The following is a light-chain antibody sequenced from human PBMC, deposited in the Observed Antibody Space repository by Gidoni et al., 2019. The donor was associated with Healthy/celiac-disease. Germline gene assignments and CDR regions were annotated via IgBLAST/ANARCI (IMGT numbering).Light chain of an antibody. Sequence: DIQMSQSPSSLSASAGVRGTITCRASQSISRYLNWYQQKPGKAPKLLIYASSSFQSGVPSRFSGSGSGTEFTLTISSLQPEDFATDYCQQSYSTPSFTFXPXTKVDIK. CDR1: QSISRY. J-gene: IGKJ3*01. CDR3: QQSYSTPSFT. V-gene: IGKV1-39*01. CDR2: ASS.